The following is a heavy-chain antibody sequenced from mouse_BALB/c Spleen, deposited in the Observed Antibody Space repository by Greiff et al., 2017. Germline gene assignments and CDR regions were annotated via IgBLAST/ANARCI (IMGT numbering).Heavy chain of an antibody. J-gene: IGHJ2*01. V-gene: IGHV14-3*02. CDR3: ALYGNYVHFDY. CDR1: GFNIKDTY. Sequence: VHVKQSGAELVKPGASVKLSCTASGFNIKDTYMHWVKQRPEQGLEWIGRIDPANGNTKYDPKFQGKATITADTSSNTAYLQLSSLTSEDTAVYYCALYGNYVHFDYWGQGTTLTVSS. CDR2: IDPANGNT. D-gene: IGHD2-1*01.